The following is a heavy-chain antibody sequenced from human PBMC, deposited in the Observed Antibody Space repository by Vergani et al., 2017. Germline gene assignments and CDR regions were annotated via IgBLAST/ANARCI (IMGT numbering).Heavy chain of an antibody. CDR3: AKDLDYGDLYYFDY. CDR2: IRYDGSNK. CDR1: GFTFSSYG. Sequence: QVQLVESGGGVVQPGGSLRLSCAASGFTFSSYGMHWVRQAPGKGLEWVAFIRYDGSNKYYADSVKGRFTISRDNSKNTLYLQMNSLRAEDTAVYYCAKDLDYGDLYYFDYWGQGTLVTVSS. V-gene: IGHV3-30*02. D-gene: IGHD4-17*01. J-gene: IGHJ4*02.